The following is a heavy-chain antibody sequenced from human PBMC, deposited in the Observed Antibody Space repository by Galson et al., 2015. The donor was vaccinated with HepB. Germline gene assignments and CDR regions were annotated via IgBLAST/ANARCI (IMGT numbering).Heavy chain of an antibody. J-gene: IGHJ3*02. CDR3: ARETCSGGSCYSLLHAFDI. Sequence: SVKVSCKASGGTFSSYAISWVRQAPGQGLEWMGGIIPIFGTANYAQKFQGRVTITADKSTSTAYMELSSLRSEDTAVYYCARETCSGGSCYSLLHAFDIWGQGTMVTVSS. CDR2: IIPIFGTA. V-gene: IGHV1-69*06. D-gene: IGHD2-15*01. CDR1: GGTFSSYA.